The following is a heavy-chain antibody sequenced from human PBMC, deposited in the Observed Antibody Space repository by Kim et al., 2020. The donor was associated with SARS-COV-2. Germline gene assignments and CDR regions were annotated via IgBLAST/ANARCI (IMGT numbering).Heavy chain of an antibody. V-gene: IGHV1-18*01. CDR2: ISAYNGNT. J-gene: IGHJ6*02. CDR3: ARDRVVRGVIITTALYYYYGMDV. CDR1: GYTFTSYG. Sequence: ASVKVSCKASGYTFTSYGISWVRQAPGHGLEWMGWISAYNGNTNYALKLQGRVTMTTDTSTSTAYMELRSLRSDDTAVYYCARDRVVRGVIITTALYYYYGMDVWGQGTTVTVSS. D-gene: IGHD3-10*01.